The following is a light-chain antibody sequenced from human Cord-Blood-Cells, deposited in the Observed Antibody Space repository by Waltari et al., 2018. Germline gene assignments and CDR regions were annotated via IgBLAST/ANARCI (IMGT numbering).Light chain of an antibody. Sequence: DTQRTPPPATLPASAGDRVTITCRASKSTNSYLNWYQQKPGKAPKLLIYAASSLESGVPSRFSGSGSGTDFTLTISRLQPEDVATYYCQQSYSTPYRFGQGTKLEIK. CDR2: AAS. V-gene: IGKV1-39*01. CDR1: KSTNSY. CDR3: QQSYSTPYR. J-gene: IGKJ2*03.